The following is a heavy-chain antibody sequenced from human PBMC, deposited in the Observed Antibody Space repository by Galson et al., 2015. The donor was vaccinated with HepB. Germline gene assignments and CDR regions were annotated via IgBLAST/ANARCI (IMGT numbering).Heavy chain of an antibody. V-gene: IGHV3-15*01. CDR3: TILKSGNRDAFDI. CDR1: RFTFSNAW. Sequence: SLRLSCAASRFTFSNAWMSWVRQAPGKGLEWVGRIKSKTDGGTTDYAAPVKGRFTISRDDSKNTLHLQMNSLKTEDTAVYYCTILKSGNRDAFDIWGQGTMVTVSS. CDR2: IKSKTDGGTT. D-gene: IGHD1-14*01. J-gene: IGHJ3*02.